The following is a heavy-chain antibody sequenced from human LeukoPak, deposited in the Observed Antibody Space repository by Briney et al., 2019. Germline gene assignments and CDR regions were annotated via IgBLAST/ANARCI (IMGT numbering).Heavy chain of an antibody. Sequence: PGGSLRLSCAASGFTVSSNYMSWARQAPGKGLEWVSVIYSGGSTYYADSVKGRFTISRDNSKNTLYLQMNSLRAEDTAVYYCARDVSEHAFDIWGQGTMVTVSS. D-gene: IGHD5/OR15-5a*01. CDR1: GFTVSSNY. CDR2: IYSGGST. V-gene: IGHV3-53*01. CDR3: ARDVSEHAFDI. J-gene: IGHJ3*02.